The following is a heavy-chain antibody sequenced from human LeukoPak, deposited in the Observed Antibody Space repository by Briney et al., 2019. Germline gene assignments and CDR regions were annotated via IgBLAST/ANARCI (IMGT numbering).Heavy chain of an antibody. D-gene: IGHD3-22*01. CDR3: ARFYYDSSGGYYYYGMDV. V-gene: IGHV1-69*13. CDR2: IIPFFGTA. Sequence: SVKVSCKASGGTFSSYAISWVRQAPGQGLEWMGGIIPFFGTANYAQKFQGRVTITADESTSTAYMELSSLRSEDTAVYYCARFYYDSSGGYYYYGMDVWGQGTTVTVSS. CDR1: GGTFSSYA. J-gene: IGHJ6*02.